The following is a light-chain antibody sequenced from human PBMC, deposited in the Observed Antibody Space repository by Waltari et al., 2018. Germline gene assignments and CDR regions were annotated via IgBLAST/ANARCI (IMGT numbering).Light chain of an antibody. V-gene: IGLV2-14*03. Sequence: QSALTQPASVSGSPGQSITISCTGTSSYVGHYDSVSWNQQHPGKAPKLIIYEVSNRPSGVSNRFSGSKSGNTASLTSSGLQAEDEADDYCSSYTTSSTWVFGGGTKLTVL. CDR3: SSYTTSSTWV. J-gene: IGLJ3*02. CDR2: EVS. CDR1: SSYVGHYDS.